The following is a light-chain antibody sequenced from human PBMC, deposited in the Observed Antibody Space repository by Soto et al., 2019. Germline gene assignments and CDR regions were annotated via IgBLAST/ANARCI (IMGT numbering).Light chain of an antibody. CDR1: QSVSSSY. Sequence: EIVLTQSPGTLSLSPGARVPLSCRASQSVSSSYLAWYQQKPGQAPRLLIYGASSRATGIPDRFSGSGSGTDFALTISRLEPEDFAVYYCQQYGSSRWTFGQGTKVDIK. CDR3: QQYGSSRWT. CDR2: GAS. V-gene: IGKV3-20*01. J-gene: IGKJ1*01.